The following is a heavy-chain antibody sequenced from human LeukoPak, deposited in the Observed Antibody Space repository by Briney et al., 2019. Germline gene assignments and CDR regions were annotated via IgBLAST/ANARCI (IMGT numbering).Heavy chain of an antibody. Sequence: SETLSLTCTVSGYSISSGYYWGWIRQPPGKGLEWIGSIYHSGSTYYNPSLKSRVTISVDTSKNQFSLKLSSVTAADTAVYYCARDSRGRGYSYGSYFYYGMDVWGQGTTVTVSS. V-gene: IGHV4-38-2*02. CDR2: IYHSGST. CDR3: ARDSRGRGYSYGSYFYYGMDV. D-gene: IGHD5-18*01. CDR1: GYSISSGYY. J-gene: IGHJ6*02.